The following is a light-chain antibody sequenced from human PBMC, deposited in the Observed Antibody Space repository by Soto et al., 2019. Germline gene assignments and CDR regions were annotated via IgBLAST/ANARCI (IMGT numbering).Light chain of an antibody. CDR3: SSYTSSSTWV. J-gene: IGLJ3*02. CDR2: EVT. CDR1: SSDVGGYDY. V-gene: IGLV2-14*01. Sequence: QPALTQPASVSGSPGQSITISCTGTSSDVGGYDYVSWYQQHPGKAPKLIIYEVTNRPSGVSNRFSGSKSGNTASLTISGLQAEDEADYYCSSYTSSSTWVFGGGTKVTVL.